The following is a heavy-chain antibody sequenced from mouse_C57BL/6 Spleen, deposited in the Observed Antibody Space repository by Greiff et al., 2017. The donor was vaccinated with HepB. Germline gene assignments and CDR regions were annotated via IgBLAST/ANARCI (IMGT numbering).Heavy chain of an antibody. D-gene: IGHD1-1*01. J-gene: IGHJ1*03. Sequence: DVKLVESGGGLVKPGGSLKLSCAASGFTFSDYGMHWVRQAPEKGLEWVAYISSGSSTIYYADTVKGRFTISRDNAKNTLFLQMTSLRSEDTAMYYCARQFITTVAWYFDVWGTGTTVTVSS. CDR1: GFTFSDYG. V-gene: IGHV5-17*01. CDR3: ARQFITTVAWYFDV. CDR2: ISSGSSTI.